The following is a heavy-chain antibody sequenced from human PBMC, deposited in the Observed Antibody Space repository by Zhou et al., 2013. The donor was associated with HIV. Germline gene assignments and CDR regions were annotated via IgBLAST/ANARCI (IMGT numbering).Heavy chain of an antibody. V-gene: IGHV1-69*05. Sequence: QVQLVQSGAEVKKPGSSVKVSCKASGGTFSNYAISWVRQAPGQGLEWMGGIIPIFEAASYAQKFQDRLTITTDESTTTAYMDLSSLRSEDTAIYYCARGESLRPWGQGTLVTVSS. CDR2: IIPIFEAA. CDR3: ARGESLRP. CDR1: GGTFSNYA. J-gene: IGHJ5*02.